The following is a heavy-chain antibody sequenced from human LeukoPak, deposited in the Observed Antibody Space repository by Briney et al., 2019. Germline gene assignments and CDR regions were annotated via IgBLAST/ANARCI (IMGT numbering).Heavy chain of an antibody. D-gene: IGHD3-22*01. CDR3: AKSAYYDSSGFYREYYFDY. CDR2: VSGTGGRT. Sequence: GGSLRLSCAASGFTFSTYAMSWVRQAPGKGLEWVSVVSGTGGRTYYADSVKGRFTISRDNSKNTLHLQMNSLRAEDTAVYYCAKSAYYDSSGFYREYYFDYWGQGTLVTVSS. J-gene: IGHJ4*02. V-gene: IGHV3-23*01. CDR1: GFTFSTYA.